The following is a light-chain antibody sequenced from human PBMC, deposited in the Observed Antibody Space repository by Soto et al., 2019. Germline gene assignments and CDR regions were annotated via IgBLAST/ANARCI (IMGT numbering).Light chain of an antibody. V-gene: IGKV1-33*01. Sequence: DIQMPQSPSSLSASVGDRVTITCQASQDISNYLNWYQQKPGKAPKLLIYDASNLETGVPSRFSGSGSGTEFTFSISSLQPEDIATYYCQQYDNLPYTFGHGTKLEIK. CDR3: QQYDNLPYT. CDR1: QDISNY. J-gene: IGKJ2*01. CDR2: DAS.